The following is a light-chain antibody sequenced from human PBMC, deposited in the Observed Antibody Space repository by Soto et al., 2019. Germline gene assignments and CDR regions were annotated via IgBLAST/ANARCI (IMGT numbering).Light chain of an antibody. J-gene: IGKJ1*01. CDR3: QHYGSSPWT. CDR2: GAS. V-gene: IGKV3-20*01. Sequence: EIVMTQSPDTLSVSPGERATLSCMASQSVTNNLAWYQQKPGQAPRLLIYGASSRATGIPDRFSGSGSGTDFTLTISRLEPEDFAVYYCQHYGSSPWTFGQGTKVDIK. CDR1: QSVTNN.